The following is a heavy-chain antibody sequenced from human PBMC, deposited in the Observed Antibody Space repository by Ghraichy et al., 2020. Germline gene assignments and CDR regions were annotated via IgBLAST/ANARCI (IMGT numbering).Heavy chain of an antibody. J-gene: IGHJ4*02. D-gene: IGHD1-26*01. Sequence: SETLSLTCAVYGGSFSGYYWSWIRQPPGKGLEWIGEINHSGSTNYNPSLKSRVTISVDTSKNQFSLKLSSVTAADTVVYYCARLAGGGLGYWGQGTLVTVSS. CDR3: ARLAGGGLGY. CDR1: GGSFSGYY. CDR2: INHSGST. V-gene: IGHV4-34*01.